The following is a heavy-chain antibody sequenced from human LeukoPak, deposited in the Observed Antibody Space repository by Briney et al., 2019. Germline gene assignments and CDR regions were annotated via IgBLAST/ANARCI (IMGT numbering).Heavy chain of an antibody. D-gene: IGHD2-21*01. V-gene: IGHV3-23*01. CDR2: ISGSGGST. CDR1: GFTFSSYA. CDR3: ANFLPTHIVVANYYFDY. Sequence: GGSLRLSCAASGFTFSSYAMSWVRQAPGKGLEWVLAISGSGGSTYYADSVKGRFTISRDNSKNTLYLQMNSLRAEDTAVYYCANFLPTHIVVANYYFDYWGQGTLVTVSS. J-gene: IGHJ4*02.